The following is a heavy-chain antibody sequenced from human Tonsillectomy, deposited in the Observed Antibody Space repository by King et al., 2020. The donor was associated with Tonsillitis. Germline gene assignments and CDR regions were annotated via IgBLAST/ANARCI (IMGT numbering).Heavy chain of an antibody. CDR2: ISGSGGST. V-gene: IGHV3-23*04. J-gene: IGHJ3*02. D-gene: IGHD3-22*01. Sequence: VQLVESGGGLVQPGGSLRLSCAASGFTFSSYAMSWVRQAPGKGLEWVSAISGSGGSTYYADSVKGRFTISRDNSKNTLYLQMDSLRADDTAVYYCEKDLNPNYYDSSGYYYDAFDIWGQGTMVTVSS. CDR1: GFTFSSYA. CDR3: EKDLNPNYYDSSGYYYDAFDI.